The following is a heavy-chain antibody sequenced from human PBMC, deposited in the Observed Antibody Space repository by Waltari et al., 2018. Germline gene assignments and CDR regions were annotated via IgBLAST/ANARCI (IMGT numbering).Heavy chain of an antibody. Sequence: QVQLQESGPGLVKPSETLSLTCTVSGGSISSSSYYWGWIRQPPGKGLEWIGSIYYSGSTYYNPSLKSRVTISVDTSKNQFSLKLSSVTAADTAVYYCARVSSSWYQVDYWGQGTLVTVSS. CDR1: GGSISSSSYY. CDR2: IYYSGST. CDR3: ARVSSSWYQVDY. D-gene: IGHD6-13*01. V-gene: IGHV4-39*07. J-gene: IGHJ4*02.